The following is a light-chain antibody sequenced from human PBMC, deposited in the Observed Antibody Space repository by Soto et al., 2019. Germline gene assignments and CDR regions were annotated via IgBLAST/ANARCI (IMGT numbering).Light chain of an antibody. CDR3: SSYAGGNNLV. Sequence: QSALTQPPSASGSPGQSVTISCTGTSSDIGAYNYVSWYQQHPGKVPRLMIYEVTKRPSGVPDRFSGSQSGNTASLTVSGIQAEDEADYYCSSYAGGNNLVFGGGTKLTVL. V-gene: IGLV2-8*01. CDR2: EVT. J-gene: IGLJ3*02. CDR1: SSDIGAYNY.